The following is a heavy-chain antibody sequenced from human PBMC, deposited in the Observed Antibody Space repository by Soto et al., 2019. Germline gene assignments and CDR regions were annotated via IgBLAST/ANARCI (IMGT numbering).Heavy chain of an antibody. CDR3: ARARLYCSGGSCWPSGFDP. CDR2: IYFSGSA. V-gene: IGHV4-61*01. D-gene: IGHD2-15*01. CDR1: GGSVSSGSNY. Sequence: QVQLQESGPGLVRPSETLSLTCTVSGGSVSSGSNYWSWIRQPPGQGLEWIGYIYFSGSANYSPSLKSRVTISVDTSKDQFSLKLTSVTPADTAVYYCARARLYCSGGSCWPSGFDPWGQGTLLTVSS. J-gene: IGHJ5*02.